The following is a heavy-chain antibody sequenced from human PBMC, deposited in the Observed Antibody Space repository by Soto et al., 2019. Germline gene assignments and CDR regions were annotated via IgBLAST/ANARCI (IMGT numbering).Heavy chain of an antibody. CDR2: INHSGST. D-gene: IGHD4-17*01. CDR1: GGSFSGYY. J-gene: IGHJ4*02. Sequence: PSETLSLTCAVYGGSFSGYYWSWIRQPPGKGLEWIGEINHSGSTNYNPSLKSRVTISVDTSKNQFSLKLSSVTAADTAVYYCARGIYGDPQLYFDYWGQGTLVTVSS. CDR3: ARGIYGDPQLYFDY. V-gene: IGHV4-34*01.